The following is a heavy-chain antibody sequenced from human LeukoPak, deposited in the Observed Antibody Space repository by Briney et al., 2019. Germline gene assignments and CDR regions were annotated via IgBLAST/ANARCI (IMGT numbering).Heavy chain of an antibody. V-gene: IGHV3-30*04. CDR2: ISYDGSNK. D-gene: IGHD3-22*01. CDR3: ARADDSSGYYNWYYYYYYMDV. CDR1: GFTFSSYA. J-gene: IGHJ6*03. Sequence: GGSLRLSCAASGFTFSSYAMHWVRQAPGKGLEWVAVISYDGSNKYYADSVKGRFTISRDNSKNTLYLQMNSLRAEDTAVYYCARADDSSGYYNWYYYYYYMDVWGKGTTVTVSS.